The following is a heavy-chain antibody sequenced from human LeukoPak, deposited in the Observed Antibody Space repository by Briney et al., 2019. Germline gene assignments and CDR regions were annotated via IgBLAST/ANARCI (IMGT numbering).Heavy chain of an antibody. J-gene: IGHJ3*02. Sequence: PGGSQRLSCAASGFTFSSYAMSWVRQAPGKGLEWVSAISGSGASTSYADSVKGRFTISRDNSKNTLYLQMNSRRAEDTAVYYCAKPHGSGYGPFDIWGQGTMVTVSS. V-gene: IGHV3-23*01. D-gene: IGHD3-22*01. CDR3: AKPHGSGYGPFDI. CDR2: ISGSGAST. CDR1: GFTFSSYA.